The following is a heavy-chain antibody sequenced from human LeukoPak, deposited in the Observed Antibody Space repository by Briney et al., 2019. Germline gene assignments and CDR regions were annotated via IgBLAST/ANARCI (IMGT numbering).Heavy chain of an antibody. CDR2: ISDDGSSK. CDR3: ARVDDLDAFDM. V-gene: IGHV3-30*04. D-gene: IGHD2-2*03. Sequence: GGSLGLSCVTSGFTFSNHAMHWVRQGPGKGLEWVAVISDDGSSKFYADSVKGRFTIFRDNSKNTLFLQINSLRPEDTAVYYCARVDDLDAFDMWGQGTLVTVSS. J-gene: IGHJ3*02. CDR1: GFTFSNHA.